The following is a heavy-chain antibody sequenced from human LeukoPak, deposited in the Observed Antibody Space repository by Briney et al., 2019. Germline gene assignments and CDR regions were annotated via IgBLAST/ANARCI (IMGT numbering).Heavy chain of an antibody. V-gene: IGHV5-51*01. Sequence: GESLKISCEASGYSFTTYWITWVRQMPGKGLEWMAIIYSGDSDTRYSPSFQGQVTISVDKSISTAYLQWSSLKASDTAIYYCAIHCYGYRHWGQGTLVTVSS. CDR2: IYSGDSDT. CDR1: GYSFTTYW. D-gene: IGHD5-18*01. J-gene: IGHJ4*02. CDR3: AIHCYGYRH.